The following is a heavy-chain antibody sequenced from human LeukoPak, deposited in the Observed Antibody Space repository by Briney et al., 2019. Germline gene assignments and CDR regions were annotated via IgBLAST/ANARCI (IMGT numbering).Heavy chain of an antibody. CDR1: GFSFSSYT. V-gene: IGHV3-21*01. Sequence: GGSLRLSCAASGFSFSSYTMNWVRQAPGKGLEWVSSISSSTSYIYYADSVKGRFTVSRDNSKNTLYLQMNSLRAEDTAVYYCAKVYHPNDYEEFSGIDYWGQGTLVTVSS. CDR2: ISSSTSYI. CDR3: AKVYHPNDYEEFSGIDY. D-gene: IGHD4-17*01. J-gene: IGHJ4*02.